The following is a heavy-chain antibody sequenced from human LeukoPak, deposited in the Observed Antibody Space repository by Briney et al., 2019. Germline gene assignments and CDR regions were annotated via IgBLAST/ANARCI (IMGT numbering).Heavy chain of an antibody. J-gene: IGHJ4*02. Sequence: HPGGSLRLSCAASGFTFSSYEMNWVRQAPGKGLEWVSCISSSGSTIYYADSVKGRFTISRDNAKNSLYLQMNSLRAEDTAVYYCAKSGLNRFDYWGQGTLVTVSS. CDR1: GFTFSSYE. CDR2: ISSSGSTI. V-gene: IGHV3-48*03. D-gene: IGHD2-15*01. CDR3: AKSGLNRFDY.